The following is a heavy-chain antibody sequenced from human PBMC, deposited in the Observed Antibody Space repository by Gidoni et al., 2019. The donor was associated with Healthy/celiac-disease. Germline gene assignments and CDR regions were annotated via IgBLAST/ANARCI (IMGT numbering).Heavy chain of an antibody. J-gene: IGHJ3*02. Sequence: QVRLQESGPGLVTPSQTLSLTCTVSGGSISSGGYYWSWIRQHPGKGLEWIGYIYYSGSTYYNPSLKSRVTISVDTSKNQFSLKLSSVTAADTAVYYCARGRVGEFGDAFDIWGQGTMVTVSS. CDR1: GGSISSGGYY. D-gene: IGHD3-10*01. V-gene: IGHV4-31*03. CDR3: ARGRVGEFGDAFDI. CDR2: IYYSGST.